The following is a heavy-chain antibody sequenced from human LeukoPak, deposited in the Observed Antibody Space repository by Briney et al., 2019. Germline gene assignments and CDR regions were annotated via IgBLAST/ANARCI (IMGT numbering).Heavy chain of an antibody. CDR3: AREIYDSSGYYDY. Sequence: PGGSLSLTCAASGFTFSSYSMNWVRQAPGKGLEWVSYISSSSSTIYYADSVKCRFTISRDNAKNSLYLQMNSLRAEDTAVYYCAREIYDSSGYYDYWGQGTLVTVSS. V-gene: IGHV3-48*01. D-gene: IGHD3-22*01. CDR2: ISSSSSTI. CDR1: GFTFSSYS. J-gene: IGHJ4*02.